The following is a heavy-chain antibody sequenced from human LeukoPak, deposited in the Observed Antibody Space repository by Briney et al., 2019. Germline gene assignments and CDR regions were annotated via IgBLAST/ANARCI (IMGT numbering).Heavy chain of an antibody. CDR1: GGSISSSSYY. J-gene: IGHJ6*02. CDR3: ATSYGDYLYYYYGMDV. Sequence: PSETLSLTCTVSGGSISSSSYYWGWIRQPPGKGLEWIGSIYYSGSTYYNPSLKSQVTISVDTSKNQFSLKLSSVTAADTAVYYCATSYGDYLYYYYGMDVWGQGTTVTVSS. D-gene: IGHD4-17*01. V-gene: IGHV4-39*01. CDR2: IYYSGST.